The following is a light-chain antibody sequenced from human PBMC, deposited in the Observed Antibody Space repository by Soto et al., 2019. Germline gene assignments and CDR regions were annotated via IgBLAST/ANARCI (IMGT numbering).Light chain of an antibody. CDR3: QQYGSSHPWT. CDR2: GAS. J-gene: IGKJ1*01. CDR1: QSVSSRY. V-gene: IGKV3-20*01. Sequence: DIVLTQSPGTLSFSPGERATLSCRASQSVSSRYLAWYQQKPGQAPRLLIYGASSRATGIPDRVSGSGAGRYFTITICRLEPEDYAVYYCQQYGSSHPWTFGQGTKVEIK.